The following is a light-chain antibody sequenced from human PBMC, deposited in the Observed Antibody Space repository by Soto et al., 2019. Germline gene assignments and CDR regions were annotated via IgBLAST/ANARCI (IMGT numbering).Light chain of an antibody. CDR1: QSVSSSY. V-gene: IGKV3-20*01. Sequence: EIVLTQSPGTLSFSPGERATLSCRASQSVSSSYLAWYQQKPGQAPRLLIHGASNRATGIPDRFSGSGSGTDFTLTISRLEPEDFAVYYCQQYGSSPSFGQGTRLEIK. J-gene: IGKJ5*01. CDR3: QQYGSSPS. CDR2: GAS.